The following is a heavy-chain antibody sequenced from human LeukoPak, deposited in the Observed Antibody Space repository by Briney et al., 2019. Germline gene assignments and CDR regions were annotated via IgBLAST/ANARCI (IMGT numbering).Heavy chain of an antibody. CDR2: TYYRSKWYN. Sequence: SQTLSLTCAISGDSVSSSTVAWNWIRQSLSRGLEWLGRTYYRSKWYNDYAVFVKSRISVNPDTSKNQFSLQLNSVTPEDTAVYYCARAVYDSSGYYSEYFQKWGQGTLVTVSS. J-gene: IGHJ1*01. CDR3: ARAVYDSSGYYSEYFQK. D-gene: IGHD3-22*01. V-gene: IGHV6-1*01. CDR1: GDSVSSSTVA.